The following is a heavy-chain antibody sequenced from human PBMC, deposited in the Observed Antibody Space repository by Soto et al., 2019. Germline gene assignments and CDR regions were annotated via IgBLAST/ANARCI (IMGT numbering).Heavy chain of an antibody. CDR2: ISAYNGNT. V-gene: IGHV1-18*01. CDR3: ARDDDCSSTSCYVYYYYGMDV. D-gene: IGHD2-2*01. CDR1: GYTFTSYG. Sequence: QVQLVQSGAEVKKPGASVKVSCKASGYTFTSYGISWVRQAPGQGLEWMGWISAYNGNTNYAQKLQGRVTMTTDTSTSTAYMELRSLRSDDTAVYYCARDDDCSSTSCYVYYYYGMDVWGQGTTVTVSS. J-gene: IGHJ6*02.